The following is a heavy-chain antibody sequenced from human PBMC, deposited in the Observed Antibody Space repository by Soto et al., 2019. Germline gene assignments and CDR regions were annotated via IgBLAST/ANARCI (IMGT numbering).Heavy chain of an antibody. CDR3: ARGPQAAAAGYSSGWYCNY. CDR2: IWHYGNNK. J-gene: IGHJ4*02. V-gene: IGHV3-33*01. CDR1: GFTFSSYG. Sequence: GGSLRLSCAASGFTFSSYGMHWVRQAPGKGLEWVAVIWHYGNNKYYADSVKGRFTISRDNSKNTLYLQLDSLTADDTAVYYCARGPQAAAAGYSSGWYCNYWGQGTLVTVSS. D-gene: IGHD6-19*01.